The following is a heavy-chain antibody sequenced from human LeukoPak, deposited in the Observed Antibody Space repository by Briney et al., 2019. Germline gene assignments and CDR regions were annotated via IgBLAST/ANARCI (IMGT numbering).Heavy chain of an antibody. CDR1: GFTFSSYA. D-gene: IGHD3-10*01. CDR2: ITGTGGST. V-gene: IGHV3-23*01. CDR3: AKNQDTWFGETDY. Sequence: PGGSLRLSCAASGFTFSSYAMTWVRQAPGKGLEWVSAITGTGGSTYYAVSVKGRFTISRDNSQNTLYLQMNSLRADDTAVYYCAKNQDTWFGETDYWSQGTLVTVSS. J-gene: IGHJ4*02.